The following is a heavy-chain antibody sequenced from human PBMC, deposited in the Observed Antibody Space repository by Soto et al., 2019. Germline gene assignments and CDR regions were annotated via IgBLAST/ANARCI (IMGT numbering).Heavy chain of an antibody. CDR2: MSDSVFST. D-gene: IGHD3-10*01. Sequence: EVQLLESGGGLLQPGGSLRLACAASGFSFSSYAMSWVRQAPGKGLEWVSTMSDSVFSTYYADAVRGRFTISRDHAKDTRSVQMNSLRVDETAVDYCASRGGFGVWGQGALVTVSS. CDR1: GFSFSSYA. J-gene: IGHJ4*02. V-gene: IGHV3-23*01. CDR3: ASRGGFGV.